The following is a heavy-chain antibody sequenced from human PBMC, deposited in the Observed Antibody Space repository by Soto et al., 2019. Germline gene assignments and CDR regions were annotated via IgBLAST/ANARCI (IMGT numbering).Heavy chain of an antibody. J-gene: IGHJ6*03. CDR3: YGVYYYYYMDV. V-gene: IGHV4-34*01. D-gene: IGHD3-10*01. CDR1: GGSFSGYY. CDR2: INHSGST. Sequence: PSETLSLTCAVYGGSFSGYYWSWIRQPPGKGLEWIGEINHSGSTNYNPSLKSRVTISVDTSKNQFSLKLGSVTAADTAVYYCYGVYYYYYMDVWGKGTTVTVSS.